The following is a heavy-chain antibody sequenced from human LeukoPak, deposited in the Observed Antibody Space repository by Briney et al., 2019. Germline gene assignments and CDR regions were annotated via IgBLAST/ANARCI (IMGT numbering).Heavy chain of an antibody. CDR3: ARGRRLYGSFDY. Sequence: SETLSLTCAVYGGSFSGYYWSWIRQPPGKGLEWIGEINHSGSTNYNPSLKGRVTISVDTSKNQFSLKLSSVTAADTAVYYCARGRRLYGSFDYWGQGTLVPSPQ. J-gene: IGHJ4*02. CDR2: INHSGST. V-gene: IGHV4-34*01. D-gene: IGHD2-15*01. CDR1: GGSFSGYY.